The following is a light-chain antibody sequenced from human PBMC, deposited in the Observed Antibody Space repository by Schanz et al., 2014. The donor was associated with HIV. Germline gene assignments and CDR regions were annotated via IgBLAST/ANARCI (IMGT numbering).Light chain of an antibody. CDR1: TGSVTSGHF. J-gene: IGLJ2*01. V-gene: IGLV7-46*01. Sequence: QAVVTQEPSLTVSPGGTVTLTCGSSTGSVTSGHFPFWLQQRPGQAPRTLIFNTNKKHSWTPVRFSGSLFGGKAALTISGAQPEDEAEYYCLLSYTRSRPGVFGGGTKLTV. CDR3: LLSYTRSRPGV. CDR2: NTN.